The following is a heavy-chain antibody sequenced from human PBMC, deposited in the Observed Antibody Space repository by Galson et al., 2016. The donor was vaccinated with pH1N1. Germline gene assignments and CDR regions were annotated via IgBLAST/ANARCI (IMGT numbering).Heavy chain of an antibody. D-gene: IGHD4-11*01. CDR1: GGTFTYYA. V-gene: IGHV1-69*06. J-gene: IGHJ4*02. CDR3: ASPMGHDYRALLTDY. Sequence: SVKVSCKASGGTFTYYAISWVRQAPGQGLEWMGGIIPMFGAPSYAQKFQARVTFSADRSTSTVYMELSSLRSEDTAIYYCASPMGHDYRALLTDYWGQGSLVTVSS. CDR2: IIPMFGAP.